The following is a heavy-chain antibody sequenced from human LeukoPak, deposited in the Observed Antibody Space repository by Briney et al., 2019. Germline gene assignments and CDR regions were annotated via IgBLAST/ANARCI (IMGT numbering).Heavy chain of an antibody. CDR2: ISYDGSNK. J-gene: IGHJ4*02. CDR3: ARDLYDILTGCNYFDY. CDR1: GFTFSNAW. Sequence: GGSLRLSCAASGFTFSNAWMHWVRQAPGKGLEWVAVISYDGSNKYYADSVKGRFTISRDNSKNTLYRQTNSLRAEDTAVYYCARDLYDILTGCNYFDYWGQGTLVTVSS. D-gene: IGHD3-9*01. V-gene: IGHV3-30*03.